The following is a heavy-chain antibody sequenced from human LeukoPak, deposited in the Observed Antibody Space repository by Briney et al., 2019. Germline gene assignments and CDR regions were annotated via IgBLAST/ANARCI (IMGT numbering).Heavy chain of an antibody. V-gene: IGHV1-18*01. D-gene: IGHD5-18*01. CDR1: GYTFTSYG. CDR2: ISAYNGNT. J-gene: IGHJ2*01. Sequence: GASVKVSCKASGYTFTSYGISWVRQAPGQGLEWMGWISAYNGNTNYAQKLQGRVTMTTDTSTSTAYMELRSLRSDDTAVYYCARGDLGRGYSISPGGWYFDLWGRGTLVTVSS. CDR3: ARGDLGRGYSISPGGWYFDL.